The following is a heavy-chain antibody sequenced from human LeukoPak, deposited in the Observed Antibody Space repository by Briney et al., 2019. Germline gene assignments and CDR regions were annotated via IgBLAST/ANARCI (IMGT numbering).Heavy chain of an antibody. Sequence: QPGGSLRLSCAASGFTFSSYAMSWVRQAPGKGLEWVSGISGSGGSTYYADSVKGRFTISRDNSKNTLYLQMNSLRAEDTAVYYCAKSGHSTLSYQLIDYWGQGTLVTVSS. CDR1: GFTFSSYA. CDR2: ISGSGGST. J-gene: IGHJ4*02. D-gene: IGHD2/OR15-2a*01. CDR3: AKSGHSTLSYQLIDY. V-gene: IGHV3-23*01.